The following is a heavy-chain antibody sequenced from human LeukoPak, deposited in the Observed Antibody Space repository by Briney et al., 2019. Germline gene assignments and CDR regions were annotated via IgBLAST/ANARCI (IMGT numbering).Heavy chain of an antibody. D-gene: IGHD6-6*01. Sequence: GESLKISCKGSGYSFTSYWIGWVRQMPGKGLEWMGIIYPGDSDTRYSPSFQGQVTISADKSISTAYLQWRSLKASDTAMYYCATLGYSSSFIGRFDPWGQGTLVTVSS. CDR1: GYSFTSYW. J-gene: IGHJ5*02. V-gene: IGHV5-51*01. CDR3: ATLGYSSSFIGRFDP. CDR2: IYPGDSDT.